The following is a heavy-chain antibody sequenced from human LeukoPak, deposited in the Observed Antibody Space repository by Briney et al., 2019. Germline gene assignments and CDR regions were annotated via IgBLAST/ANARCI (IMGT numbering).Heavy chain of an antibody. Sequence: GESLQISCKASGYSFTSYWIGWARQMPGKGLEWMGIIDPSDSETRYTPSFQGQVTISVDKSLTTADLQWNSLKASDTAMYYCARQTAMGRSGDYWGQGTLVTVSS. CDR2: IDPSDSET. V-gene: IGHV5-51*01. CDR3: ARQTAMGRSGDY. D-gene: IGHD5-18*01. J-gene: IGHJ4*02. CDR1: GYSFTSYW.